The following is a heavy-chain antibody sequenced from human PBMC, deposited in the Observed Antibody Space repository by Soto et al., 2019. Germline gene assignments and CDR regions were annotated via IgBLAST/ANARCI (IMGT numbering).Heavy chain of an antibody. CDR1: GGTFSSYT. V-gene: IGHV1-69*02. J-gene: IGHJ5*02. CDR2: IIPILGIA. CDR3: ARARRGSSIGSAGYWFDP. Sequence: ASVKVSCKASGGTFSSYTISWVRQAPGQGLEWMGRIIPILGIANYAQKFQGRVTITADKSTSTAYMELSSLRSEDTAVYYCARARRGSSIGSAGYWFDPWGQGTLVTVSS. D-gene: IGHD6-6*01.